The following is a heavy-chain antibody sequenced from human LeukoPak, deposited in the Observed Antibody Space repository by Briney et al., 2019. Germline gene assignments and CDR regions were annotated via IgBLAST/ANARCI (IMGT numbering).Heavy chain of an antibody. J-gene: IGHJ4*02. CDR1: GGSISSGDYY. Sequence: KSSETLSLTCTVSGGSISSGDYYWSWIRQPPGKGLEWIGYIYYSGSTYYNPSLKSRVTISVDTSKNQFSLKLSSVTAADTAVYYCARCVGLRYFDWLSERIFDYWGQGTLVTVSS. CDR3: ARCVGLRYFDWLSERIFDY. V-gene: IGHV4-30-4*01. CDR2: IYYSGST. D-gene: IGHD3-9*01.